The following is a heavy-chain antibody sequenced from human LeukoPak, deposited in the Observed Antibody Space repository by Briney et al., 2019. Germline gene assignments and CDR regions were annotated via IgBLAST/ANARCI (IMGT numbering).Heavy chain of an antibody. Sequence: PGRSQRLSCAASGFTFTDYYMSWIRQDPGKGLEWVSYITNSGTTIYYADSVKGRFTISRDNAKNSLYLQMNSLRAEDTAVYYCARDGHYDILTGYFQDWGQGTLVTVSS. V-gene: IGHV3-11*01. J-gene: IGHJ1*01. CDR3: ARDGHYDILTGYFQD. CDR1: GFTFTDYY. CDR2: ITNSGTTI. D-gene: IGHD3-9*01.